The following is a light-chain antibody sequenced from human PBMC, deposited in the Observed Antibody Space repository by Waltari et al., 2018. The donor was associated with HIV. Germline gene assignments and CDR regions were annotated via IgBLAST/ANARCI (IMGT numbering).Light chain of an antibody. CDR3: ASFTSGRLNV. J-gene: IGLJ1*01. V-gene: IGLV2-14*03. Sequence: QSALTQPASVSGSPGQSITISCPGTRSDVGAYEYVSWYQQHPGKVPKLLIYDVYNRPSRISNRFSGSKSGNTASLTISGLQAEDEAAYYCASFTSGRLNVFGTGTKVTVL. CDR1: RSDVGAYEY. CDR2: DVY.